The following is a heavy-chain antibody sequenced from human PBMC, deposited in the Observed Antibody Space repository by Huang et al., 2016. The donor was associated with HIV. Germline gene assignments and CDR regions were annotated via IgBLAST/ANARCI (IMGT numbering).Heavy chain of an antibody. V-gene: IGHV3-30*18. CDR3: AKESRWFSDFDH. Sequence: QVHLVESGGGVVQPGGSLRLSCAASGFKLSGFGMHWVRQAPGKGLEWVAVISYDGRSQFYTDSVKGRFTISRDNSDNTLSLQMKGLRPDDTVVYYCAKESRWFSDFDHWGQGVLVSVSS. D-gene: IGHD2-15*01. CDR2: ISYDGRSQ. CDR1: GFKLSGFG. J-gene: IGHJ4*02.